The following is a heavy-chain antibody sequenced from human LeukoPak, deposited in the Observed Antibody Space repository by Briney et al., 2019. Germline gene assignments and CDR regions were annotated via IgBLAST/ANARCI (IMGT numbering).Heavy chain of an antibody. J-gene: IGHJ4*02. CDR1: GFTFSSYE. V-gene: IGHV3-48*03. D-gene: IGHD4-11*01. Sequence: GGSLRLSCAASGFTFSSYEMNWVRQAPGKGLEWVSYISSSGSTIYYADSVKGRFTISRDNAKNSLYLQMDSLTAEDTAVYYCARASRQSHNYGDYWGQGTLVTVSS. CDR3: ARASRQSHNYGDY. CDR2: ISSSGSTI.